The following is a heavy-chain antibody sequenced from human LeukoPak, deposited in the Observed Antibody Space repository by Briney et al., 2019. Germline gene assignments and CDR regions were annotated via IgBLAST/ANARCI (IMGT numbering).Heavy chain of an antibody. Sequence: GGSLRLSCAASGFTFSSYGMHWVRQAPGKGLEWVAVIWYDGSNKYYADSVKGRFTISRDNSKNTLYLQMNSLRAEDTAVYCCARAYSGSPGAFDIWGQGTMVTVSS. CDR3: ARAYSGSPGAFDI. J-gene: IGHJ3*02. D-gene: IGHD1-26*01. CDR1: GFTFSSYG. V-gene: IGHV3-33*01. CDR2: IWYDGSNK.